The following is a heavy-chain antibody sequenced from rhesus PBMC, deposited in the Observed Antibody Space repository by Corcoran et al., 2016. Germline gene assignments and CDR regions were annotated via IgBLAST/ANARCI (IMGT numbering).Heavy chain of an antibody. V-gene: IGHV3-54*02. CDR1: GFTFSSYG. CDR2: ISYDGSKK. D-gene: IGHD3-9*01. J-gene: IGHJ4*01. Sequence: EVQLVESGGGLVQPGGSLRLSCAASGFTFSSYGMHWVRQAPGKGLEWVAVISYDGSKKYYADSVKYRFTISRDNSNNMLYLQMNNLKLEDTAVYYCASNYEDDYGYYFSWGQGVLVTVSS. CDR3: ASNYEDDYGYYFS.